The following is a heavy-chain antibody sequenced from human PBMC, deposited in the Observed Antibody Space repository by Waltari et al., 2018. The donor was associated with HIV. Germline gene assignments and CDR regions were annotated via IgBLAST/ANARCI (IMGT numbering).Heavy chain of an antibody. D-gene: IGHD5-12*01. J-gene: IGHJ4*02. CDR2: IKQDGSEK. V-gene: IGHV3-7*01. Sequence: EVQLVESGGGLVQPGGSLSLSCAASGFTFSSYWMSWVRQAPGKGLECVANIKQDGSEKSYVDSVKGRITISRDNAKNSLYLQMNNLRAEDTAVYYCARLRGGYDFDYWGQGTLVTVSS. CDR3: ARLRGGYDFDY. CDR1: GFTFSSYW.